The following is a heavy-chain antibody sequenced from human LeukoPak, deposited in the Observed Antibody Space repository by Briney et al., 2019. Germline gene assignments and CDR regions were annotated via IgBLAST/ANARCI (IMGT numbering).Heavy chain of an antibody. V-gene: IGHV4-38-2*02. CDR1: GYSISSGHY. CDR2: IYHSGST. J-gene: IGHJ4*02. Sequence: SETLSLTCTVSGYSISSGHYWGWIRQPPGKGLEWIGSIYHSGSTYYNPSLKSRVTISVDTSKNQFSLKLSSMTAADTAVYYCARAIYSYGDYYFDYWGQGTLVTVSS. D-gene: IGHD5-18*01. CDR3: ARAIYSYGDYYFDY.